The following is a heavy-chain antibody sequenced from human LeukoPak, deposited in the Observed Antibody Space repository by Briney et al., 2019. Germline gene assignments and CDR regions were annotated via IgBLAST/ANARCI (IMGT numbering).Heavy chain of an antibody. J-gene: IGHJ4*02. Sequence: GASVKVSCKASGYTFTGYSISWVRQAPGQGLEWMGWISAYNGNTNYAQKLQGRVTMTTDTSTSTAYTELRSLRSDDTAVYYCAVSIAAAGLGDYWGQGTLVTVSS. V-gene: IGHV1-18*01. CDR3: AVSIAAAGLGDY. CDR2: ISAYNGNT. D-gene: IGHD6-13*01. CDR1: GYTFTGYS.